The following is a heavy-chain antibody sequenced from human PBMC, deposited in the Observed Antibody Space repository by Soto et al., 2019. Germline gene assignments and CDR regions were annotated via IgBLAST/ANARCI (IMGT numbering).Heavy chain of an antibody. V-gene: IGHV1-69*06. Sequence: SVKVYFKASGGPFSSYAISLVRQAPGQGLEWMGGIIPIFGTANYAQKFQGRVTITADKSTSTAYMELSSLRSEDTAVYYCALGMIPQVGYWGKGNLVT. D-gene: IGHD7-27*01. J-gene: IGHJ4*02. CDR3: ALGMIPQVGY. CDR1: GGPFSSYA. CDR2: IIPIFGTA.